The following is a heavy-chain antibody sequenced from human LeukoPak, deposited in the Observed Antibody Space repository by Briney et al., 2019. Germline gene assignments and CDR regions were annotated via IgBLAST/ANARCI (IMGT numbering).Heavy chain of an antibody. V-gene: IGHV3-7*04. CDR1: GFTFSSYY. J-gene: IGHJ4*02. CDR3: ARDPSVLDYFDY. D-gene: IGHD2/OR15-2a*01. Sequence: PGGSLRLSCSASGFTFSSYYMSWVRQAPGKGLEWVANIKEDGSEKYYVDSVKGRFTISRDNAKNSLYPQLNSLRAEDTAVYYCARDPSVLDYFDYWGQGTLVTVSS. CDR2: IKEDGSEK.